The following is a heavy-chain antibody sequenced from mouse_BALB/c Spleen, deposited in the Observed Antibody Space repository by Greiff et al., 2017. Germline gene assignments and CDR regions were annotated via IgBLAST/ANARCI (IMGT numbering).Heavy chain of an antibody. J-gene: IGHJ3*01. Sequence: QVHVKQSGAELAKPGASVKMSCKASGYTFTSYWMHWVKQRPGQGLEWIGYINPSTGYTEYNQKFKDKATLTADKSSSTAYMQLSSLTSEDSAVYYCASLAPYYGYEAYWGQGTLVTVSA. CDR2: INPSTGYT. D-gene: IGHD2-9*01. CDR3: ASLAPYYGYEAY. CDR1: GYTFTSYW. V-gene: IGHV1-7*01.